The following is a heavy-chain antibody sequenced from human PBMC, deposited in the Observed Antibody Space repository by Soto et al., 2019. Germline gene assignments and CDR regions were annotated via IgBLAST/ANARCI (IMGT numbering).Heavy chain of an antibody. CDR2: ITGSGGST. J-gene: IGHJ4*01. D-gene: IGHD4-17*01. CDR3: AKDRYGDYGGIDY. Sequence: EVQLLESGGGLVQPGGSLRLSCAASGFTFSTYAMIWVRQAPGKGLEWVSVITGSGGSTYYADSVKGRFTISRDTSKNTLFLKMHSLRAEDTAVYYCAKDRYGDYGGIDYWGHGTMVTVSS. CDR1: GFTFSTYA. V-gene: IGHV3-23*01.